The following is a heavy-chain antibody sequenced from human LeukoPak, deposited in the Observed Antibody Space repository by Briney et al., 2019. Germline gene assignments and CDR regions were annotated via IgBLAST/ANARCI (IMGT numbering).Heavy chain of an antibody. J-gene: IGHJ4*02. CDR3: ARSPSIAVAVGYFDY. V-gene: IGHV1-2*02. D-gene: IGHD6-19*01. CDR2: INPNSGGT. CDR1: GYTFTGYY. Sequence: GASVKVSFKASGYTFTGYYMHWVRQAPGQGLEWMGWINPNSGGTNYAQKFQGRVTMTRDTSISTAYMELSRLRSDDTAVYYCARSPSIAVAVGYFDYWGQGTLVTVSS.